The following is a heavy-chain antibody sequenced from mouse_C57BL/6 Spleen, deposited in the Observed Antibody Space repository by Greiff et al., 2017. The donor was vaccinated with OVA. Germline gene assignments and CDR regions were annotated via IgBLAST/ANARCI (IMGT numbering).Heavy chain of an antibody. D-gene: IGHD2-4*01. J-gene: IGHJ2*01. CDR2: IDPSDSET. V-gene: IGHV1-52*01. Sequence: VQLQQPGAELVRPGSSVKLSCKASGYTFTSYWMHWVKQRPIQGLEWIGNIDPSDSETHYNQQFKDKATLTVDKSSSTAYMQLSSLTSEDSAVYYCARDDYDGYFDYWGQGTTLTVSS. CDR1: GYTFTSYW. CDR3: ARDDYDGYFDY.